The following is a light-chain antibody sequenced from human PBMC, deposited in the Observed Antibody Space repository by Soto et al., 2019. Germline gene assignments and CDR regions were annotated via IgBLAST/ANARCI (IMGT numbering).Light chain of an antibody. V-gene: IGLV2-14*03. Sequence: QSALAQPASVSESPGQSITISRTGTNSDVGCYNYVSWYQQHPGEVPKLMIYDVSNRPSGVSNRFSGSKSGNTASLTISGLQAEDEADYYCSSYTATTTSYVFGTGTKVTVL. CDR1: NSDVGCYNY. J-gene: IGLJ1*01. CDR3: SSYTATTTSYV. CDR2: DVS.